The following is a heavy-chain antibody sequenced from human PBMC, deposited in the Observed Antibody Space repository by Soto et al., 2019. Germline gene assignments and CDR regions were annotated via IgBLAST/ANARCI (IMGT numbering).Heavy chain of an antibody. J-gene: IGHJ4*02. CDR1: GFTFSTYW. V-gene: IGHV3-74*01. Sequence: EVQLVESGGDLVQPGGSLRLSCAASGFTFSTYWMHWVRQAPGKGLLWVSRIKTDGTYATYADSVKGRFTISRDNAKXXXXXXXXXXXXXXXXXXXXXXXXXXXXXNWGQGTLVTVSS. CDR2: IKTDGTYA. CDR3: XXXXXXXXXN.